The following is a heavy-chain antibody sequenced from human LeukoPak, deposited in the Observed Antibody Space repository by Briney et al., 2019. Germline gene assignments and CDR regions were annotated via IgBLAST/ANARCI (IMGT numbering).Heavy chain of an antibody. J-gene: IGHJ6*03. CDR1: GGSFSGYY. CDR2: INHSGST. CDR3: ARHPNYYYYYMDV. V-gene: IGHV4-34*01. Sequence: PSETLSLTCAVYGGSFSGYYWSWIRQPPGKGLEWIGEINHSGSTNYNPSLKSRVTISVDTSKNQFSLKLSSVTAADTAVYYCARHPNYYYYYMDVWGKGTTVTIPS.